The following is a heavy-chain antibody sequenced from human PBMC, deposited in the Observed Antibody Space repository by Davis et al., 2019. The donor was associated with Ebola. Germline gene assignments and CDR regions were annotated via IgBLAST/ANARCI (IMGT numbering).Heavy chain of an antibody. J-gene: IGHJ6*02. CDR3: ARRDYGRLGYYYGMDV. CDR2: IYYSGST. V-gene: IGHV4-39*01. Sequence: PGGSLRLSCAASGFIFSSYTMSWVRQAPGKGLEWIGNIYYSGSTSYNPSLNSRVTISVDTSKNQFSLKLRSVTAADTAVYYCARRDYGRLGYYYGMDVWGQGTTVTVSS. CDR1: GFIFSSYT. D-gene: IGHD4-17*01.